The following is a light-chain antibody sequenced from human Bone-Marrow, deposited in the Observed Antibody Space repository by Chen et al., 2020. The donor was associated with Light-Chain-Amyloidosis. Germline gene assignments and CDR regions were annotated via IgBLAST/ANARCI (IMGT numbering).Light chain of an antibody. Sequence: DIQMTQSPSTLSGSVGDRVTITCRASQSISSWLAWYQQKPGKAPKLLIYQASTLISGVPSRFSGSGSGTEFIFTISGLQPDDFATYYCQQYGSYPRTFGQGTKVEI. J-gene: IGKJ1*01. V-gene: IGKV1-5*03. CDR1: QSISSW. CDR2: QAS. CDR3: QQYGSYPRT.